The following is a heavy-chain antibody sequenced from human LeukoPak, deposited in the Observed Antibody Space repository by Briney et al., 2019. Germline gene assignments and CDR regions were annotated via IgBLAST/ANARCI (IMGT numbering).Heavy chain of an antibody. D-gene: IGHD3-3*01. J-gene: IGHJ6*02. CDR2: INPNSGGT. Sequence: ASVKVSCKASGYTFTGYYMHWVRQAPGQGLEWMGWINPNSGGTNYAQKFQGRVAMTRDTSISTAYMELSRLRSDDTAVYYCARDFTNRNYYYGMAVWGQGTTVTVSS. CDR3: ARDFTNRNYYYGMAV. CDR1: GYTFTGYY. V-gene: IGHV1-2*02.